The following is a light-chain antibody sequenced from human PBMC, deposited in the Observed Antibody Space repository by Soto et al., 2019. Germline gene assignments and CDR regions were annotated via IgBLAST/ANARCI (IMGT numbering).Light chain of an antibody. Sequence: QSALTQPPSASGSPGQSVTISCTGTSTDVGGYNYISWYQHHPGKGPKLIIYEVSERPSGVPDRFSGSKSGNTASLTVSGLHAEDEADYYCSSYAGSNNRGVFGSGTKVTVL. CDR3: SSYAGSNNRGV. CDR2: EVS. V-gene: IGLV2-8*01. CDR1: STDVGGYNY. J-gene: IGLJ1*01.